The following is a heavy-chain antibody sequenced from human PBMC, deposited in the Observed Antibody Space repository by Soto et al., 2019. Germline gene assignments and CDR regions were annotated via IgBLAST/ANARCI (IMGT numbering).Heavy chain of an antibody. V-gene: IGHV4-59*01. D-gene: IGHD3-22*01. Sequence: QVQLQESGPGLVKPSETLSLTCAVSGDSISSYYCMWIRQPPGKGLESIGYLYYGRSANYNPSLKSRVTLAGDTSTNQCALTRSSMTAADTAVYYCALRSMAVVPEYWGQGTLVTVSS. CDR2: LYYGRSA. CDR1: GDSISSYY. CDR3: ALRSMAVVPEY. J-gene: IGHJ4*02.